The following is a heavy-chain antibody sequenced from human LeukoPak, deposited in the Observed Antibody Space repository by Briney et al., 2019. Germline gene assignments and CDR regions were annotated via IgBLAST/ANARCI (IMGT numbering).Heavy chain of an antibody. CDR1: GGSTRSYY. Sequence: SETLSLTCAVSGGSTRSYYWSWIRQPPGKGLEWIGYISDSGSTKYNPSLESRVTISVDTSKSQFSLKLTSVTAADTAVYYCARGGSDYDLLTGSYYFDFWGQGTLVTVSS. CDR3: ARGGSDYDLLTGSYYFDF. CDR2: ISDSGST. D-gene: IGHD3-9*01. J-gene: IGHJ4*02. V-gene: IGHV4-59*01.